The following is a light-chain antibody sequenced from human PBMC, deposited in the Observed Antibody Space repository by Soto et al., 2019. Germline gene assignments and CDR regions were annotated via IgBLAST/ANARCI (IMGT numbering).Light chain of an antibody. CDR2: RSN. J-gene: IGLJ3*02. CDR1: SSNIGSDT. CDR3: ASWDASLNGWV. Sequence: QPVLTQPPSASGTPGQRVTISCSGSSSNIGSDTVNWYQQLPGTAPKLLIHRSNQRPSGVPGRFSGSKSGTSASLAISGLQSEDEADYYCASWDASLNGWVFGGGTQLTVL. V-gene: IGLV1-44*01.